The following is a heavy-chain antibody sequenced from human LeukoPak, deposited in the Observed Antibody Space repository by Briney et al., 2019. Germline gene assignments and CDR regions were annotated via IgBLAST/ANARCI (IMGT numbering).Heavy chain of an antibody. CDR3: ARQGYSSSRDF. CDR1: EYSFTRYW. D-gene: IGHD6-13*01. CDR2: IYPDDSDT. V-gene: IGHV5-51*01. J-gene: IGHJ4*02. Sequence: GASLKISCKGSEYSFTRYWIGWVRQMPGKGLEWMGIIYPDDSDTRYSPSFQGQVTISADKSINTAYLQWSSLKASDTAIYYCARQGYSSSRDFWGQGTLVTVSS.